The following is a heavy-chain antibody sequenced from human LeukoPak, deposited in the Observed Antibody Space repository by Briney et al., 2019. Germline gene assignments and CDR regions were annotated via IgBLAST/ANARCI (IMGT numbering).Heavy chain of an antibody. D-gene: IGHD1-26*01. CDR1: VCTFTSYA. J-gene: IGHJ4*02. CDR2: ISAGNGNT. V-gene: IGHV1-3*01. Sequence: ASVKVSCKASVCTFTSYAIHWVRQAPGQRLEWMGWISAGNGNTKYSQNFQGRVTFISNTSATTAFMELSSLRSEDAAVYYCARDSGSGNNDYWGQGTLVTVPS. CDR3: ARDSGSGNNDY.